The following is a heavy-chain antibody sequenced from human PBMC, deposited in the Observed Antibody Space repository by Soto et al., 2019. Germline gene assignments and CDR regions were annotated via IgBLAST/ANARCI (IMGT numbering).Heavy chain of an antibody. V-gene: IGHV3-53*01. CDR2: IYLDGST. CDR3: AREPFWSSHLPLDAFDV. Sequence: EAQLVESGGGLIQPGGSLRLSCAASGFSVNSDYMTWVRQALGKGLEWVSVIYLDGSTFYSDSVKGRFTISKDSSKNTVFLQMNNLRTEDTAVYFCAREPFWSSHLPLDAFDVWGQGTMVTVSS. J-gene: IGHJ3*01. D-gene: IGHD3-3*01. CDR1: GFSVNSDY.